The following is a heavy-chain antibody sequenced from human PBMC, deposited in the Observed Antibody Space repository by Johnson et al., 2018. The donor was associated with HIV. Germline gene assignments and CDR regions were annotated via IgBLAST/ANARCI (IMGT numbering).Heavy chain of an antibody. J-gene: IGHJ3*02. CDR3: ARAYSGSYINDAFDI. CDR2: ISYDGSNK. Sequence: QLVESGGGVVQPGRSLRLSCAASGFTFSSYAMHWVRQAPGKGLEWVAVISYDGSNKYYADSVKGRFTISRENAKNSLYLQMNSLRAGDTAVYYCARAYSGSYINDAFDIWGQGTMVTVSS. CDR1: GFTFSSYA. D-gene: IGHD1-26*01. V-gene: IGHV3-30*14.